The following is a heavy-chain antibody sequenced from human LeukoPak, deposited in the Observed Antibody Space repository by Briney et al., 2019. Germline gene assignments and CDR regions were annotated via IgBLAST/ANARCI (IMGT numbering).Heavy chain of an antibody. CDR3: ARGKASQNIVTRKTYNWFDP. V-gene: IGHV3-48*04. Sequence: GGSLRLSCAASGFTFSNYSMNWVRQAPGKGLEWVSDISRSSTTIYYADSVKGRFTISRDNAKNSLYLQMKSLRAEDTAVYYCARGKASQNIVTRKTYNWFDPWGQGTLVTVSS. CDR2: ISRSSTTI. D-gene: IGHD2/OR15-2a*01. CDR1: GFTFSNYS. J-gene: IGHJ5*02.